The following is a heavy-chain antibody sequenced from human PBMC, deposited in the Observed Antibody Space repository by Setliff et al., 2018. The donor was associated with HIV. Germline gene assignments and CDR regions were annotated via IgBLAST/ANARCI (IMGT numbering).Heavy chain of an antibody. Sequence: PSETLSLTCSVSGDSISSYYWSWIRQPPGKRLEWIGWIGSTHIGGSTNYSPSLKSRVTMSVDTSKNQYSLTLSSVTAADTAVYYCARQEDGYKGDAFDNWGQGTMVTVS. J-gene: IGHJ3*02. CDR3: ARQEDGYKGDAFDN. CDR1: GDSISSYY. D-gene: IGHD6-25*01. CDR2: IGWIGSTHIGGST. V-gene: IGHV4-4*09.